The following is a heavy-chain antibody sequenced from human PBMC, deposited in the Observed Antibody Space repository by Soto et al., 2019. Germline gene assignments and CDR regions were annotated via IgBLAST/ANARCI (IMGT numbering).Heavy chain of an antibody. V-gene: IGHV5-51*01. D-gene: IGHD2-8*02. J-gene: IGHJ4*02. Sequence: LGESLKISCKGSGYSFTSYWIGWVRQMPGKGLEWMGIIYPGDSDTRYSPSFQGQVTISADKSISTAYLQWSSLKASDTAMYYCARHRLSWSGWSAKAQVYFAYRGQGTLVTVSS. CDR1: GYSFTSYW. CDR2: IYPGDSDT. CDR3: ARHRLSWSGWSAKAQVYFAY.